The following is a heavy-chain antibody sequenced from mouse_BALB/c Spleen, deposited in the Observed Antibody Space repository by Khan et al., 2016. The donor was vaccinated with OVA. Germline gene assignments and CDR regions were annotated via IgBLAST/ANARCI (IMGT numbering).Heavy chain of an antibody. CDR1: GYSITSDYA. J-gene: IGHJ2*01. V-gene: IGHV3-2*02. CDR2: ISYSGNT. Sequence: EVQLVESGPGLVKPSQSLSLTCTVTGYSITSDYAWNWIRQFPGNKLEWMGFISYSGNTNYNPSLKSRISITRDTSKNQFFLQLNSVTTEDTARYYCARVYGADFDYWGQGTTLTVSS. CDR3: ARVYGADFDY. D-gene: IGHD1-1*01.